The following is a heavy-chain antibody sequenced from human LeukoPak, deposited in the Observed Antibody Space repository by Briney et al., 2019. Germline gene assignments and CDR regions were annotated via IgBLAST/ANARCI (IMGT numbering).Heavy chain of an antibody. CDR1: GDSISSRSYY. Sequence: PSETLSLTRTVSGDSISSRSYYWGWIRQPPGKGLEWIGSTSYSGHSYYNPSLKSRVAMSVDTSKNQFSLKLTSVTAADTGVYFCARLVGNVGSAFFDYWGHGTLVTVSS. J-gene: IGHJ4*01. V-gene: IGHV4-39*01. CDR2: TSYSGHS. CDR3: ARLVGNVGSAFFDY. D-gene: IGHD1-26*01.